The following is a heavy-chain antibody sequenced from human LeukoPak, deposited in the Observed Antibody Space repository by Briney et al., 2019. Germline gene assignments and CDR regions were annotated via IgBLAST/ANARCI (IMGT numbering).Heavy chain of an antibody. Sequence: SETLSLTCTVSGGSIKSYYWSWIRQPPGKGLEWIGQIYYSGSTNYNPSPKSRVTISLDTSKNQFSLKLNSVTAADTAVYDCATEMGGAGTVTDYWGQGTLVTVSS. D-gene: IGHD6-13*01. CDR1: GGSIKSYY. CDR2: IYYSGST. V-gene: IGHV4-59*01. CDR3: ATEMGGAGTVTDY. J-gene: IGHJ4*02.